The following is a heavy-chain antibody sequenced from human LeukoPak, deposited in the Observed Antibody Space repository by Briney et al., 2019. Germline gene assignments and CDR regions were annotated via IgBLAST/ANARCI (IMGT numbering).Heavy chain of an antibody. CDR1: GFTVSSNY. Sequence: GGSLRLSCAASGFTVSSNYVSWVRQAPGKGLEWVSVIYSGGSTYYADSVKGRFTISRDNSKNTLYLQMNSLRAEDTAVYYCARDRYSGSYYFDYWGQGTLVTVSS. V-gene: IGHV3-53*01. CDR3: ARDRYSGSYYFDY. CDR2: IYSGGST. D-gene: IGHD1-26*01. J-gene: IGHJ4*02.